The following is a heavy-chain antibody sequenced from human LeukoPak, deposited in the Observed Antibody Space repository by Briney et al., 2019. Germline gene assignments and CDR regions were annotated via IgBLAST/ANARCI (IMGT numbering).Heavy chain of an antibody. Sequence: ASVKVSCKASGYTFTGYYMHWARQAPGQGLEWMGRINPNSGGTNYAQKFQGRVTMTRDTSISTAYMELSRLRSDDTAVYYCARGSAYYDFWRGDYWGQGTLVTVSS. V-gene: IGHV1-2*06. CDR3: ARGSAYYDFWRGDY. CDR2: INPNSGGT. J-gene: IGHJ4*02. D-gene: IGHD3-3*01. CDR1: GYTFTGYY.